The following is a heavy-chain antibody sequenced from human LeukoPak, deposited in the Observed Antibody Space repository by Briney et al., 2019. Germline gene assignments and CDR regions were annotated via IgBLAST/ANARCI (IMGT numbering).Heavy chain of an antibody. D-gene: IGHD1-26*01. J-gene: IGHJ4*02. CDR1: GYTFTSYD. Sequence: ASVKVSCRASGYTFTSYDINWVRQATGQGLEWMGWMNPNSGDTGYAQKFQGRVTMTRNTSISTAYMELSSLRSEDTAVYYCARGKSGSYYRKIDHWGQGTLVTVSS. CDR3: ARGKSGSYYRKIDH. V-gene: IGHV1-8*01. CDR2: MNPNSGDT.